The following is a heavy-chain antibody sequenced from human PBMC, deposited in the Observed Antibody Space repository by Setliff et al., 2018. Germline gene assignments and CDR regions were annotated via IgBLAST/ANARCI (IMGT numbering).Heavy chain of an antibody. D-gene: IGHD2-15*01. Sequence: ASVKVSCKASGYTFTNYGITWVRQAPGQGLEWMGWISAYNGNTNSAQKYQGRVTMTTDTYTSTAYLELRSLRSDDTAVYYCARDSPEMVAPPAAHCFDPWGQGTLVTVSS. CDR2: ISAYNGNT. V-gene: IGHV1-18*01. J-gene: IGHJ5*02. CDR3: ARDSPEMVAPPAAHCFDP. CDR1: GYTFTNYG.